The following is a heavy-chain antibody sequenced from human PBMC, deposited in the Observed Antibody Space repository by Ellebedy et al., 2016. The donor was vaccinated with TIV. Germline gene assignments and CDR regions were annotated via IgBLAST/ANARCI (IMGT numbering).Heavy chain of an antibody. CDR1: GGSISGTYTSYY. CDR2: IYYSGRT. Sequence: SETLSLXXNVSGGSISGTYTSYYWGWIRQPPGKGLEWIGSIYYSGRTHYNPSLTSRVTISVDTSKNQFSLRLSSVTAADTAVYFCARFRSGIVVAPAHYGMDVWGQGTTVTVSS. J-gene: IGHJ6*02. D-gene: IGHD2-2*01. CDR3: ARFRSGIVVAPAHYGMDV. V-gene: IGHV4-39*01.